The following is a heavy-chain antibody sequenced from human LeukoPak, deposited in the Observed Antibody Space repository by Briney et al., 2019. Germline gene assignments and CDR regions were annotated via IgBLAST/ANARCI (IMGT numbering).Heavy chain of an antibody. Sequence: PSETLSLTYTVSGDSISRSTYYWAWIRQPPGKGLEWIGSVYYGRSPYFNPSLESRATISVDTSKSHFSLKMSSVTAADTAVYYCARSSGTGTFSYWGQGTLVTVSS. CDR1: GDSISRSTYY. CDR3: ARSSGTGTFSY. J-gene: IGHJ4*02. CDR2: VYYGRSP. D-gene: IGHD6-25*01. V-gene: IGHV4-39*02.